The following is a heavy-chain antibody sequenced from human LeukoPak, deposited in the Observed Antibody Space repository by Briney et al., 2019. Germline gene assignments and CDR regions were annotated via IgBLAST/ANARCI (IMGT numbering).Heavy chain of an antibody. CDR1: GGSFSGYY. CDR3: ARGELELPNWFDP. D-gene: IGHD1-7*01. Sequence: SETLSLTCAVYGGSFSGYYWSWIRQPPGKGLEWIGEINHSGSTNYNPSLKSRVTISVDTSKNQFSLKLSSVTAADTAVYYCARGELELPNWFDPWGQGTLVTVSS. V-gene: IGHV4-34*01. CDR2: INHSGST. J-gene: IGHJ5*02.